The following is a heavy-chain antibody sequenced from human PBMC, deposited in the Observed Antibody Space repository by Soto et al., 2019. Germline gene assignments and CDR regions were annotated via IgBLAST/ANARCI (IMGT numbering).Heavy chain of an antibody. CDR1: GGSISSSNW. D-gene: IGHD3-10*01. J-gene: IGHJ3*02. CDR2: IYHSGST. V-gene: IGHV4-4*02. CDR3: ARVGDQWPNDAFDI. Sequence: SETLSLTCAVSGGSISSSNWWSWVRQPPGRGLEWIGEIYHSGSTNYNPSLKSRVTISVDKSKNQFSLKLSSVTAADTAVYYCARVGDQWPNDAFDIWGQGTMVTVSS.